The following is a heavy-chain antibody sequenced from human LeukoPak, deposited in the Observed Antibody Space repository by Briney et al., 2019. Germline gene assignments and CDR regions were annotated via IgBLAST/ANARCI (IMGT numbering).Heavy chain of an antibody. Sequence: KPSETLSLTCAVYGGSFSGYYWSWIRQPPGKGLEWIGEINHSGSTNYNPSLKSRVTISVDTSKNQFSLKLSSVTAADTAVYYCARSMITFGGVIVPDAFDIWGQGTMVTVSS. V-gene: IGHV4-34*01. CDR3: ARSMITFGGVIVPDAFDI. CDR1: GGSFSGYY. J-gene: IGHJ3*02. CDR2: INHSGST. D-gene: IGHD3-16*02.